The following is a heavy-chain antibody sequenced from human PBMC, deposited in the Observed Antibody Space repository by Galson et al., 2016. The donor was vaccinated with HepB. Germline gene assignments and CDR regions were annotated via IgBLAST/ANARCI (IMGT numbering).Heavy chain of an antibody. D-gene: IGHD3-16*02. CDR1: GFIFRSYA. Sequence: SLRLSCADSGFIFRSYAMNWVRQAPGKGLEWLAVISNDGSNKYFADSVKGRFTISRDNSKNTLYLQMNSLRAEDTAVYYCARVIPSPWNDYYYYGMDVWGKGTMGTVSS. CDR3: ARVIPSPWNDYYYYGMDV. CDR2: ISNDGSNK. J-gene: IGHJ6*04. V-gene: IGHV3-30-3*01.